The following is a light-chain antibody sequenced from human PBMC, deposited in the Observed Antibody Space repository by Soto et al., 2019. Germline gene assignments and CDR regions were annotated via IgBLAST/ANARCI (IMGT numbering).Light chain of an antibody. V-gene: IGLV2-14*01. Sequence: QSALTQPASVSGSPGQSITISCTGTSSDVGGYNYVSWYQQHPGKAPKLMIYEVSNRPSGVSNRFSGSKSGNTASLTISGIQAEEEADYYCSSYTSSSTLVFGTGTQLTVL. CDR3: SSYTSSSTLV. CDR2: EVS. CDR1: SSDVGGYNY. J-gene: IGLJ1*01.